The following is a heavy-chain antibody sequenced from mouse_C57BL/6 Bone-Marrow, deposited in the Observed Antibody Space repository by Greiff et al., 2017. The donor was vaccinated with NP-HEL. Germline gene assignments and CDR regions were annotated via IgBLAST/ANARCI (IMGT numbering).Heavy chain of an antibody. CDR3: AGRGEGAMDY. V-gene: IGHV3-8*01. CDR1: GYSITSAY. CDR2: ISYSGST. Sequence: EVKLQQSGPGLAKPSQTLSLTCSVTGYSITSAYWNWIRKFPGNKLEYMGYISYSGSTYYNPSLKSRISITRDTSKNQYYLQLNSVTTEDTATYYCAGRGEGAMDYWGQGTSVTVSS. J-gene: IGHJ4*01.